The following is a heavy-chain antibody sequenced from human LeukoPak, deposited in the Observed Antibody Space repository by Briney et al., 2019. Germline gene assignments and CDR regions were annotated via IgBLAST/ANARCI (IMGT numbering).Heavy chain of an antibody. V-gene: IGHV3-23*01. D-gene: IGHD2/OR15-2a*01. CDR1: GFTFSNYS. CDR3: ARLLGSTTSVDY. J-gene: IGHJ4*02. Sequence: GGSLRLSCPASGFTFSNYSMNWVRQAPGKGLEWPSGISTNGGNTYYPESVKGRFTISRDNSRTTLYLQMNSLRAEDTAVYYCARLLGSTTSVDYWGQGTPVTVSS. CDR2: ISTNGGNT.